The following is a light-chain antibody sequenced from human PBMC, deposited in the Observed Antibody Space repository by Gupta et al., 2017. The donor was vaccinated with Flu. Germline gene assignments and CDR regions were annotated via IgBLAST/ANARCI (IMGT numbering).Light chain of an antibody. CDR3: YSDAGSDNWV. J-gene: IGLJ3*02. CDR2: EVT. CDR1: RTAVASYNV. Sequence: QSITISCIGRTAVASYNVLSWYQQYPGEAPKLIIYEVTKRPSGVSNRFSGSKSGNTASLTISALTEEDAAVYYFYSDAGSDNWVFGGGTKVTVL. V-gene: IGLV2-23*02.